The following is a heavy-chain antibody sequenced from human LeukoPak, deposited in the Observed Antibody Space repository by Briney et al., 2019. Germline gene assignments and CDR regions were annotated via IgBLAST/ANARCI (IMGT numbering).Heavy chain of an antibody. CDR1: GDSLSSYY. D-gene: IGHD1/OR15-1a*01. Sequence: SETLSLTCTISGDSLSSYYWSWIRQPPGKGLEWIGYIYYSGSTNYNPSLKSRVTISVDTSKNQFSLKLSSVTAADTAVYYCARDRVTGTVHYFDYWGQGTLVTVSS. V-gene: IGHV4-59*01. J-gene: IGHJ4*02. CDR2: IYYSGST. CDR3: ARDRVTGTVHYFDY.